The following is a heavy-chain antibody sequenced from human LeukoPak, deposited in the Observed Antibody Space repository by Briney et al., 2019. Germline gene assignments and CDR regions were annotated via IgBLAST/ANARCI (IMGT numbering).Heavy chain of an antibody. V-gene: IGHV3-7*05. Sequence: GGSLRLSCPASGFTFRNYWMTWARQAPGKGLEWVANIKQDGSEKYYLDSVQGRFTISRDNARNSLYLQMNSLRGDDTAVYYCARGTIVGAVDYWGQGTPVTVSS. CDR3: ARGTIVGAVDY. J-gene: IGHJ4*02. CDR1: GFTFRNYW. CDR2: IKQDGSEK. D-gene: IGHD1-26*01.